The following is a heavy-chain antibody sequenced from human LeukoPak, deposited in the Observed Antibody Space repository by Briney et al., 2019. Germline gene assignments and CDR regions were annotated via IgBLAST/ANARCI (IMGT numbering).Heavy chain of an antibody. Sequence: AASVKLSCKASGGTFSSYAISWVRQAPGQGLEWMGGIIPIFGTANYAQKFQGRVTITADESTSTAYMELSSLRSEDTAVYYCARIVSDRDYCGGDCYPPAYFQHWGQGTLVTVSS. J-gene: IGHJ1*01. V-gene: IGHV1-69*01. CDR3: ARIVSDRDYCGGDCYPPAYFQH. CDR1: GGTFSSYA. CDR2: IIPIFGTA. D-gene: IGHD2-21*02.